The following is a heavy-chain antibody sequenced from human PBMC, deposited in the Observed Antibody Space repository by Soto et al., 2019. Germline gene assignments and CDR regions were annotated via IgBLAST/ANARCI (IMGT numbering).Heavy chain of an antibody. CDR2: IYHSGTT. Sequence: PSETLSLTCTVSGGSISKYYWSWIRQSPGKGLEWIANIYHSGTTNYNLSLKGRVSISIDSSKNQVSLRLKSVTAADTAVYYCARGGYRTLAWFDPWGQGTLVTVSS. V-gene: IGHV4-59*01. D-gene: IGHD5-18*01. J-gene: IGHJ5*02. CDR1: GGSISKYY. CDR3: ARGGYRTLAWFDP.